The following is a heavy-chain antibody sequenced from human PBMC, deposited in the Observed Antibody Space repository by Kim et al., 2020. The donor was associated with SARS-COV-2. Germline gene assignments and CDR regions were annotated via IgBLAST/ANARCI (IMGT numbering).Heavy chain of an antibody. CDR3: ARDGGYCSGGSCDAGFAFDI. CDR1: AYTFTSYY. D-gene: IGHD2-15*01. CDR2: INPSGGNT. Sequence: ASVKVSCNASAYTFTSYYMHWVRQAPVQGLEWMGIINPSGGNTSYAQKFQGRVTMTRDTSMSTVYMELSSLRSEDTAVYYCARDGGYCSGGSCDAGFAFDIWGEGTMVTVSS. J-gene: IGHJ3*02. V-gene: IGHV1-46*01.